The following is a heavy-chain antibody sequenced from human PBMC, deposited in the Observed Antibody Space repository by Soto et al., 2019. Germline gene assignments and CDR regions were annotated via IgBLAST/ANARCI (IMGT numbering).Heavy chain of an antibody. Sequence: GGSLRLSCTASVFTFTYYAFSRVRQAPGKGLEWVSSISANGQGIYYEDSVMGRCTISRENSKNTVFLHMDSLRAEDTAVYYCARVGLSAADFDYWGQGAPVTVSS. V-gene: IGHV3-23*01. CDR1: VFTFTYYA. D-gene: IGHD6-25*01. J-gene: IGHJ4*02. CDR2: ISANGQGI. CDR3: ARVGLSAADFDY.